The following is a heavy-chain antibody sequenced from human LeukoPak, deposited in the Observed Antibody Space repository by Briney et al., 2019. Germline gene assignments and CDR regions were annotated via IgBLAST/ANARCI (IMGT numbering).Heavy chain of an antibody. Sequence: ASVKVSCKASGYTFTSYGISWVRQAPGQGLEWMGWISAYNGNTNYAQKLQGRVTMTTDTSTSTAYMELRSLRSDDTAVYYCARAGYCSSTSCSMSGWFSPWGQGTLVTVSS. CDR2: ISAYNGNT. CDR3: ARAGYCSSTSCSMSGWFSP. J-gene: IGHJ5*02. D-gene: IGHD2-2*01. CDR1: GYTFTSYG. V-gene: IGHV1-18*01.